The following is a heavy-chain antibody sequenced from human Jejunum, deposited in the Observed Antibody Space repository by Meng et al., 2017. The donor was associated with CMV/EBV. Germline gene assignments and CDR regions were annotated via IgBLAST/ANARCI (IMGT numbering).Heavy chain of an antibody. J-gene: IGHJ4*02. CDR3: ARFGTMIVVEDVDYFDY. CDR2: ISGSGGDT. D-gene: IGHD3-22*01. V-gene: IGHV3-21*01. Sequence: TFKINFINWVRQAPGKGPEWVASISGSGGDTYYADSVKGRFTISRDNAKNSLYLQMNSLRAEDTAVYYCARFGTMIVVEDVDYFDYWGQGTVVTVSS. CDR1: TFKINF.